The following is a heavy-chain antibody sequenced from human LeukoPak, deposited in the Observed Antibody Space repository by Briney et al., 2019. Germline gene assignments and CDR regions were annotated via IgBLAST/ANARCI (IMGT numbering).Heavy chain of an antibody. CDR1: GFTFRNYD. J-gene: IGHJ3*02. CDR2: IGIADDT. V-gene: IGHV3-13*01. D-gene: IGHD5/OR15-5a*01. CDR3: VRGGIQVSGIDAFDI. Sequence: GGSLRLSCAASGFTFRNYDMHWVRQFPGRGLEWVSAIGIADDTHYPDSVKGRFTISRENAKNSLYLQMNSLRDGDTAVYYCVRGGIQVSGIDAFDIWGQGTVVTVSS.